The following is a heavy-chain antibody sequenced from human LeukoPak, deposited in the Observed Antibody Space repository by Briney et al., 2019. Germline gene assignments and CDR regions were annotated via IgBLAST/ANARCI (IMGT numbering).Heavy chain of an antibody. V-gene: IGHV4-39*01. J-gene: IGHJ4*02. CDR2: ISYRGTI. CDR1: SGSISSANSY. CDR3: ARQYTY. Sequence: PSETLSLTCTVSSGSISSANSYWGWLRQAPGEGLEWIGSISYRGTIDYNPSLRSRVSISEDASRRQFSLKLTSVTDADTAVYYCARQYTYWGQGILVTVSS. D-gene: IGHD3-16*01.